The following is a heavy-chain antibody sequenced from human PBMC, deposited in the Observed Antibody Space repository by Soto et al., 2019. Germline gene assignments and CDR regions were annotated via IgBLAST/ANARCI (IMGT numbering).Heavy chain of an antibody. D-gene: IGHD6-13*01. J-gene: IGHJ4*02. CDR2: IWYDGSKE. CDR1: GLTFSSSG. CDR3: AREGAAAGTGDLDY. V-gene: IGHV3-33*01. Sequence: GGSLRLSCAASGLTFSSSGMHWVRQAPGKGLEWVAIIWYDGSKEYFGDSVKGRFTISRDNSKNMLYLQMNSLRAEDTAVYYCAREGAAAGTGDLDYWGQGTLVTVSS.